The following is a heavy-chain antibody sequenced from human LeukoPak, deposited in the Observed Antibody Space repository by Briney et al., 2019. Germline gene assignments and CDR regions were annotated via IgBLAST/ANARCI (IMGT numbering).Heavy chain of an antibody. V-gene: IGHV4-59*01. Sequence: PSETLSLTCTVSGGSISSYYWSWIRQPPGKGLEWIGYIYYSGSTNYNPSLKSRVTISVDTSKNQFSLKLSSVTAADTAVYYCVRGDGYNYFYWGQGTLVTVSS. CDR3: VRGDGYNYFY. CDR1: GGSISSYY. J-gene: IGHJ4*02. CDR2: IYYSGST. D-gene: IGHD5-24*01.